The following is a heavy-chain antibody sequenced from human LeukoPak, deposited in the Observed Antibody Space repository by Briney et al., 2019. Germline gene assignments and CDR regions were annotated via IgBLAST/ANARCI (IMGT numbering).Heavy chain of an antibody. V-gene: IGHV4-34*01. CDR1: GGSFSGYY. CDR3: ARGRRPLDY. Sequence: PSETLSLTCAVYGGSFSGYYWSWIRQPPGKGLEWIGEINHSGSTNYNPSLKSRVTISVDTSKNQFSLKLSSVTAADTAVYYCARGRRPLDYWGQGTLVTVSS. J-gene: IGHJ4*02. CDR2: INHSGST. D-gene: IGHD6-6*01.